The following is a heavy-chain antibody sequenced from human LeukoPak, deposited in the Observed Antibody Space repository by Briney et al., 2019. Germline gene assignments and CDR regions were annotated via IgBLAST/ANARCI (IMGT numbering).Heavy chain of an antibody. V-gene: IGHV3-30*18. Sequence: GGSLRLSCAASGFTFSSYGMHWVRQAPGRGLEWVVVISYDGSNKYYADSVKGRFTISRDNSKNTLYLQMNSLRAEDTAVYYCAKDSGNYYDSSGYLFDYWGQGTLVTVSS. J-gene: IGHJ4*02. CDR3: AKDSGNYYDSSGYLFDY. CDR2: ISYDGSNK. D-gene: IGHD3-22*01. CDR1: GFTFSSYG.